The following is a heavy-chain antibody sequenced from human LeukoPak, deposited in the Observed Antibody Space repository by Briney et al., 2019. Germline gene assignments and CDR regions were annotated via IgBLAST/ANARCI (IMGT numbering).Heavy chain of an antibody. CDR1: GGSISSSSYY. CDR3: ARRLAGYSLGGNY. CDR2: IYYSGST. V-gene: IGHV4-39*01. Sequence: PSETLSLTCTVSGGSISSSSYYWGWIRQPPGKGLEWIASIYYSGSTYYNPSLKSRLNISVHTSNNQLSLNLSSVTAADTAVYYCARRLAGYSLGGNYWGQGTLVTVSS. D-gene: IGHD4-23*01. J-gene: IGHJ4*02.